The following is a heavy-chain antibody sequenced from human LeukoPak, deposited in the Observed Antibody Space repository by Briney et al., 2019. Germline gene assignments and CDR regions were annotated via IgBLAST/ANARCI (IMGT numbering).Heavy chain of an antibody. J-gene: IGHJ3*02. D-gene: IGHD2-2*02. Sequence: SETLSLTCTVSGGSISSSSYYWGWIRQPPGKGLEWIGSIYYSGSTYYNPSLKSRVTISVDTSKNQFSLKLSSVTAADTAVYYCARRDCSSTSCYTPDAFDIWGQGTMVTVSS. V-gene: IGHV4-39*01. CDR3: ARRDCSSTSCYTPDAFDI. CDR1: GGSISSSSYY. CDR2: IYYSGST.